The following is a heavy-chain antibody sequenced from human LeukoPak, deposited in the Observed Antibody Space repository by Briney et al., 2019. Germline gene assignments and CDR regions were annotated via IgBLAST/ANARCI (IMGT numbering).Heavy chain of an antibody. J-gene: IGHJ3*02. V-gene: IGHV1-8*01. Sequence: ASVKVSCKASGYTFTSYDINWVRQATGQGLERMGWMNPNSGNTGYAQKFQGRVTMTRNTSISTAYMELSSLRSEDTAVYYCARGGYDSSGYYYGDAFDIWGQGTMVTVSS. CDR1: GYTFTSYD. D-gene: IGHD3-22*01. CDR2: MNPNSGNT. CDR3: ARGGYDSSGYYYGDAFDI.